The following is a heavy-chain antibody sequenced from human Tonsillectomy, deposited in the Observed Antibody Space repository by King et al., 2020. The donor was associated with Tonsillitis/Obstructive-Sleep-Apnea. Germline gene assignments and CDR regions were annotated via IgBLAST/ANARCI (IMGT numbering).Heavy chain of an antibody. V-gene: IGHV4-59*08. J-gene: IGHJ3*02. CDR3: ARAYYDILTGFLDDAFDI. CDR2: IYYSENT. CDR1: GGSISSYY. D-gene: IGHD3-9*01. Sequence: VQLQESGPGLVKPSETLSLTCTVSGGSISSYYWSWIRQPPGKGLEWIGYIYYSENTNYNPSLKSRVTISVDTSKNQFSLKLSYVTAADTAVYYCARAYYDILTGFLDDAFDIWGQGTVVTVSS.